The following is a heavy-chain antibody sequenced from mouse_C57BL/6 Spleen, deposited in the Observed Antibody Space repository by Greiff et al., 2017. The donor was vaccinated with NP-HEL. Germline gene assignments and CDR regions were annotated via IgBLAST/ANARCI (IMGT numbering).Heavy chain of an antibody. V-gene: IGHV1-64*01. J-gene: IGHJ4*01. Sequence: VQLQQPGAELVKPGDSVKLSCKASGYTFTSYWMHWVKQRPGQGLEWIGMIHPNSGSTNYNEKFKSKATLTVDKSSSTAYMQLSSLTSEDSAVYYCARTPYTPYAMDYWGQGTSVTVSS. CDR2: IHPNSGST. CDR1: GYTFTSYW. CDR3: ARTPYTPYAMDY. D-gene: IGHD5-1-1*01.